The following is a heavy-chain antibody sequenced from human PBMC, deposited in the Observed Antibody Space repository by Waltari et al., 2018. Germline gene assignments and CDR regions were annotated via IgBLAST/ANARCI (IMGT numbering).Heavy chain of an antibody. CDR2: INPSGGST. J-gene: IGHJ4*02. CDR1: GYSFTSNY. CDR3: ARATTSGRRFDY. D-gene: IGHD2-15*01. Sequence: QVQLVQSGTEVKEPGASVRVSCKASGYSFTSNYIHWVRQAPGQGLEWMGMINPSGGSTTYAQKVQGRVTMTRDTSTSTVYMEVSSLKSDDTAMFYCARATTSGRRFDYWGQGVLFTVSS. V-gene: IGHV1-46*01.